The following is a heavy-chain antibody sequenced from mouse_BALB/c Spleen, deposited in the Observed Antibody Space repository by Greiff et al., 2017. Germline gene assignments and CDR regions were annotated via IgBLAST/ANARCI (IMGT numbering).Heavy chain of an antibody. Sequence: DVMLVESGGGLVQPGGSLKLSCAASGFTFSSYTMSWVRQTPEKRLEWVAYISNGGGSTYYPDTVKGRFTISRDNAKNTLYLQMSSLKSEDTAMYYCARHIAMDYWGQGTSVTVAS. V-gene: IGHV5-12-2*01. J-gene: IGHJ4*01. CDR2: ISNGGGST. CDR3: ARHIAMDY. CDR1: GFTFSSYT.